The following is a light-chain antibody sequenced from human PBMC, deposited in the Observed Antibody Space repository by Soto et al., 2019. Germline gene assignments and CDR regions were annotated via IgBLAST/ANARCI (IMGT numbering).Light chain of an antibody. J-gene: IGLJ2*01. CDR2: RNN. V-gene: IGLV1-47*01. CDR1: SSNIGSNY. Sequence: QSVLTQPPSASVTPGQRVTISCSGSSSNIGSNYVYWYQQVPGTAPKLLIYRNNQRPSGVPDRFSGSKSGTSASLAISGLRSEDEADYYCAAWDDSLVVFGGGTKVTVL. CDR3: AAWDDSLVV.